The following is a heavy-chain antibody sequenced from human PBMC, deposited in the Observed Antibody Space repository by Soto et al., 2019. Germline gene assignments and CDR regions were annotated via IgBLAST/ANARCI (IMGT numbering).Heavy chain of an antibody. CDR2: VWYDGSNK. V-gene: IGHV3-33*01. Sequence: GGSLRLSCAASGFTFSSYGMHWFRQAPGKGLEWVAVVWYDGSNKYYADSVKGRFTISRDNSKNTLYLQMNSLRAEDTAVYYCARTASAAPYYFDYWGQGTLVTVSS. D-gene: IGHD2-2*01. CDR1: GFTFSSYG. J-gene: IGHJ4*02. CDR3: ARTASAAPYYFDY.